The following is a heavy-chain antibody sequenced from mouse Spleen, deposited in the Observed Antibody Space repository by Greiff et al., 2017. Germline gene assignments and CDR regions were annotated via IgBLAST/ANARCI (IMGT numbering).Heavy chain of an antibody. D-gene: IGHD3-1*01. J-gene: IGHJ2*01. Sequence: QVQLKQPGAELVKPGASVKLSCKASGYTFTSYWMHWVKQRPGQGLEWIGMIHPNSGSTNYNEKFKSKATLTVDKSSSTAYMQLSSLTSEDSAVYYCARYSGYYFDYWGQGTTLTVSS. CDR3: ARYSGYYFDY. CDR1: GYTFTSYW. V-gene: IGHV1-64*01. CDR2: IHPNSGST.